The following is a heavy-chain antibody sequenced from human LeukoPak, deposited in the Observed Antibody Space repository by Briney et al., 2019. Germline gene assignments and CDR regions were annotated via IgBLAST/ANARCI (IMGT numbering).Heavy chain of an antibody. J-gene: IGHJ4*02. CDR1: GFSFSSYS. D-gene: IGHD6-19*01. CDR2: ISSTSSTI. V-gene: IGHV3-48*04. Sequence: GGSLRLSCAASGFSFSSYSMNWVRQAPGKGLEWISYISSTSSTIYYADSGKGRFTISRDNAKNSLYLQMNSLRAEDTAVYYCARGKVAAAYYFDNWGQGTLVTVSS. CDR3: ARGKVAAAYYFDN.